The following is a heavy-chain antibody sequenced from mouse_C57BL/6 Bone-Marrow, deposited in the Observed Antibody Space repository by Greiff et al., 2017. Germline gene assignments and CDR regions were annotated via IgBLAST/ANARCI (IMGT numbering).Heavy chain of an antibody. D-gene: IGHD1-1*01. CDR1: GFTFSDAW. CDR3: TRGQEHYDFDD. CDR2: ISNKANNHAT. V-gene: IGHV6-6*01. Sequence: EVQVVESGGGLVQPGGSMKLSCAASGFTFSDAWMDWVRQSPEKGLEWVAEISNKANNHATYYAESVKGRFTITRDDSKSRVYQQMNSLRAEDTGIYCCTRGQEHYDFDDWGQGTTLTVSS. J-gene: IGHJ2*01.